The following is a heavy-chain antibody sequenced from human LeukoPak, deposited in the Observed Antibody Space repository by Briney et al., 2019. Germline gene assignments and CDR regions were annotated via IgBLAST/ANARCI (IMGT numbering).Heavy chain of an antibody. D-gene: IGHD3-22*01. V-gene: IGHV1-8*01. CDR3: ARGLLRRSLITMIVVVTKDDAFDI. CDR2: MNPNSGNT. CDR1: GYTFTSYD. Sequence: ASVKVSCKASGYTFTSYDINWVRQATGQGLEWMGWMNPNSGNTGYAQKFQGRVTTTRNTSISTAYMELSSLRSEDTAVYYCARGLLRRSLITMIVVVTKDDAFDIWGQGTMVTVSS. J-gene: IGHJ3*02.